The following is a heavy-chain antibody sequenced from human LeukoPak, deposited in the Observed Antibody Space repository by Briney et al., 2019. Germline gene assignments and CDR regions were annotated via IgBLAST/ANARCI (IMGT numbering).Heavy chain of an antibody. CDR3: ARLYCSSTSCYTYWFDP. J-gene: IGHJ5*02. Sequence: SVKVSCKASGGTFSSYAISWVRQAPGQGLEWMGRIIPILGTANYAQKFQGRVTITADKSTSTAYMELSSLRSEDTAVYYCARLYCSSTSCYTYWFDPWGQGTLVTVSS. CDR1: GGTFSSYA. CDR2: IIPILGTA. D-gene: IGHD2-2*02. V-gene: IGHV1-69*04.